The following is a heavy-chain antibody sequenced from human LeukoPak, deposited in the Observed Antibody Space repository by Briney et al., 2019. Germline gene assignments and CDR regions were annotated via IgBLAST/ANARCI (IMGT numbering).Heavy chain of an antibody. D-gene: IGHD6-6*01. CDR1: GFTFSSYG. J-gene: IGHJ4*02. CDR2: ISYDGSNK. CDR3: AGARFDY. V-gene: IGHV3-30*03. Sequence: GRSLRLSCAASGFTFSSYGMPWVRQAPGKGLEWVAVISYDGSNKYYADSVRGRFTISRDNSKSTLYLQMNSLRAEDTAVYYCAGARFDYWGQGTLVTVSS.